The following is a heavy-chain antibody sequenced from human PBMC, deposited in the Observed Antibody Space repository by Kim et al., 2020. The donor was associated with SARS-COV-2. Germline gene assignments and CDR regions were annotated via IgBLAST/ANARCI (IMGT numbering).Heavy chain of an antibody. J-gene: IGHJ5*02. CDR1: GFTFSSYA. CDR3: AKGGTAWYDYGDYTYVWGNWFDP. D-gene: IGHD4-17*01. Sequence: GGSLRLSCAASGFTFSSYAMSWVRQAPGKGLEWVSAISGSGGSTYYADSVKGRFTISRDNSKNTLYLQMNSLRAEDTAVYYCAKGGTAWYDYGDYTYVWGNWFDPWGQGPLVTVSS. CDR2: ISGSGGST. V-gene: IGHV3-23*01.